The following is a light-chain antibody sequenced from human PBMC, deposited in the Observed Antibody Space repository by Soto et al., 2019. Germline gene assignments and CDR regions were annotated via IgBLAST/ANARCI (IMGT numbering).Light chain of an antibody. Sequence: QSALTQPASVSGSPGQSITISCTGTTSDAGSYDLVSWYQQHPGNAPKLMIFEVSKRPLGISHRFSGSKSGDTASLTISGLQADDEADYYCCSYAGSGTFNWVFGGGTKLTVL. CDR3: CSYAGSGTFNWV. V-gene: IGLV2-23*02. CDR2: EVS. CDR1: TSDAGSYDL. J-gene: IGLJ3*02.